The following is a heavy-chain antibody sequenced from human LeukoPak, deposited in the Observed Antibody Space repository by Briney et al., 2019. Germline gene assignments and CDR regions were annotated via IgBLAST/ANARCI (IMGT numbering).Heavy chain of an antibody. Sequence: SETLSLTCTVSGVSVSSGSYYWSWIRQPPGKGLEWIEYIYYSGSTNYNPVLKSLVTISVDTSKNQFSLKLSSVTAADTAVYYCARINSIAAAILDYWGQGTLVTVSS. CDR3: ARINSIAAAILDY. CDR1: GVSVSSGSYY. CDR2: IYYSGST. J-gene: IGHJ4*02. D-gene: IGHD6-13*01. V-gene: IGHV4-61*01.